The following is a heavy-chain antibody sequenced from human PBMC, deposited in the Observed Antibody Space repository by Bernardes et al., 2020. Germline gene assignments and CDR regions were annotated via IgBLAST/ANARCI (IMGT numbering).Heavy chain of an antibody. J-gene: IGHJ4*02. D-gene: IGHD4-17*01. CDR3: AKAAPYGGNSGERAFDY. CDR1: GGSINSHH. CDR2: ISSGAGNI. V-gene: IGHV3-11*01. Sequence: LSLTCSVSGGSINSHHWSWIRQSPGKGLEWVSFISSGAGNIFVADSVKGRFTISRDDAKNSLYMEMNSLRAEDTAVYYCAKAAPYGGNSGERAFDYWGQGTLVTVSS.